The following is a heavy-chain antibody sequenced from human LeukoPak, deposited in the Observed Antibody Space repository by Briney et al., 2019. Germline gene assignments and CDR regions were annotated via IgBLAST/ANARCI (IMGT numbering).Heavy chain of an antibody. CDR2: INAGNGYT. CDR3: ASSVFLGLLSLDY. D-gene: IGHD3-22*01. V-gene: IGHV1-3*01. J-gene: IGHJ4*02. CDR1: GYTFTSYA. Sequence: ASVKVSCKASGYTFTSYAMHWVRQAPGQRLEWMGWINAGNGYTKYSQKFQGRVTITRDTSASTAYMELSSLRSEDTAVYYCASSVFLGLLSLDYWGQGTLVTVSS.